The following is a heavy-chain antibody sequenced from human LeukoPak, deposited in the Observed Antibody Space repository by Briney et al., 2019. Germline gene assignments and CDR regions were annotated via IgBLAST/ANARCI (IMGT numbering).Heavy chain of an antibody. Sequence: PGGSLRLFCAASGFTVSSNYMSWVRQAPGKGLEWVSVIYSGGSTYYADSVKGRFTISRDNSKNTLYLQMNSLRAEDTAVYYCARGEAHSSSWYWGSYYMDVWGKGTTVTVSS. D-gene: IGHD6-13*01. V-gene: IGHV3-53*01. J-gene: IGHJ6*03. CDR3: ARGEAHSSSWYWGSYYMDV. CDR1: GFTVSSNY. CDR2: IYSGGST.